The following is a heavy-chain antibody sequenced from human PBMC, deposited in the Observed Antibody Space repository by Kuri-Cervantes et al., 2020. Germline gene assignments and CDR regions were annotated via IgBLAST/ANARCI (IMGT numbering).Heavy chain of an antibody. V-gene: IGHV1-18*04. Sequence: ASVKVSCKASGYTFTNYGINWVRQAPGQGLEWMGWISDYNGDTKYAQKLQGRVTMTTDTSTGTAYMELRSLRSDDTAVYYCARDRDTAMAYKDWGQGTLVTVSS. D-gene: IGHD5-18*01. CDR1: GYTFTNYG. CDR3: ARDRDTAMAYKD. CDR2: ISDYNGDT. J-gene: IGHJ4*02.